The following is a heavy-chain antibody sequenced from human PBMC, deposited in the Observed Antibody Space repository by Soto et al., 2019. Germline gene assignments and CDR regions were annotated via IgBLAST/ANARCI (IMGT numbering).Heavy chain of an antibody. V-gene: IGHV4-4*02. D-gene: IGHD1-7*01. CDR1: GGSFTSNNW. Sequence: SETLSLTCAVSGGSFTSNNWWTWVRQPPGRGLEWIGEIYRTGSTNYTPSLKSRVTISLDKSENQFSLKVPSLTAADTAVYYCASRDPGTSVDYWGQGTLVTVSS. CDR3: ASRDPGTSVDY. CDR2: IYRTGST. J-gene: IGHJ4*02.